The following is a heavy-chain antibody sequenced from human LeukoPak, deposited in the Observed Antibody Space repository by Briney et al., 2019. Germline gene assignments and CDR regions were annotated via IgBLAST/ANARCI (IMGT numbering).Heavy chain of an antibody. CDR1: GGSFSGYY. CDR3: ARVNYGDYLGNSFDY. CDR2: INHSGST. D-gene: IGHD4-17*01. V-gene: IGHV4-34*01. J-gene: IGHJ4*02. Sequence: SETLSLTCAVYGGSFSGYYWSWIRQPPGKGLEWIGEINHSGSTNYNPSLKSRVTISVDTSKNQFSLKLSSVTAADTAVYYCARVNYGDYLGNSFDYWGQGTLVTVSS.